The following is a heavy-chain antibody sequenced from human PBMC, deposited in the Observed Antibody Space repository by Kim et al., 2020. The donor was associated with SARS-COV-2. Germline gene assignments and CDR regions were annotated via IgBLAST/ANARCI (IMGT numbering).Heavy chain of an antibody. V-gene: IGHV1-46*01. Sequence: YARKFQGRVTMTADTSSSTLYMELTNLTSEDTAFYYCARVARASRFYGMDVWGQGTTVIVSS. J-gene: IGHJ6*02. CDR3: ARVARASRFYGMDV. D-gene: IGHD2-21*01.